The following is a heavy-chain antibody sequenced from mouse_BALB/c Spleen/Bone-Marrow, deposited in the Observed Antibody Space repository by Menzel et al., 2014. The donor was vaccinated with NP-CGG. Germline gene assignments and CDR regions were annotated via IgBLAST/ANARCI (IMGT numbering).Heavy chain of an antibody. CDR2: IYPGDGDT. V-gene: IGHV1-80*01. CDR3: ARWGGDYHWYFDV. J-gene: IGHJ1*01. D-gene: IGHD2-13*01. Sequence: QVQLQQSGAELVRPGSSVKISCKASGYAFSSYWMNWVKQRPGQGLEWIGQIYPGDGDTDYYGKLKGKATLTADNSSSTAYMQLSSLTSEDSAVYFCARWGGDYHWYFDVWGAGTTVTVSS. CDR1: GYAFSSYW.